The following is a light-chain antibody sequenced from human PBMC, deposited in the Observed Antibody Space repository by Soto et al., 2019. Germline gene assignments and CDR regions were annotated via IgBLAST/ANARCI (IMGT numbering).Light chain of an antibody. CDR3: SSYRDTHNLV. Sequence: QSVLTQPASVSVSPGQSINIYCTGTNSDVGGYDYVSWYKQYPGQAPKVIIYEVSNRPSGVSNRFSGSKSGNTASLTISGLQAEDEADYYCSSYRDTHNLVFGIGTKVTVL. J-gene: IGLJ1*01. CDR2: EVS. CDR1: NSDVGGYDY. V-gene: IGLV2-14*01.